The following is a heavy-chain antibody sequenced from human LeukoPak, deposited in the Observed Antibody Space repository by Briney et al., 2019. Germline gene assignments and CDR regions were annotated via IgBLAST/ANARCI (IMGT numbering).Heavy chain of an antibody. CDR3: AKDRPPWELYYYYYMDV. CDR1: GFTFSSYG. V-gene: IGHV3-30*02. Sequence: GGSLRLSCAASGFTFSSYGMHWVRQAPGKGLEWVAFIRYDGSNKYYADSVKGRFTISRDNSKNTLYLQMNSLRAEDTAVYYCAKDRPPWELYYYYYMDVWGKGTTVTVSS. CDR2: IRYDGSNK. J-gene: IGHJ6*03. D-gene: IGHD1-26*01.